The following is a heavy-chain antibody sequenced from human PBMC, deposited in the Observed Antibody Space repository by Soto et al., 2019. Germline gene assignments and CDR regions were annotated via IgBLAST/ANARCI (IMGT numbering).Heavy chain of an antibody. CDR2: ISAYNGNT. D-gene: IGHD3-10*01. CDR1: GYTFTSYG. Sequence: QVQLVQSGAEVKKPGASVKVSCKASGYTFTSYGISWVRQAPGQGLEWMGWISAYNGNTNYAQKLQGRGTMTTDTSTSTAYLELRSMRSDDTAVYYCARDSMVRGVPSFDYWGQGSLVTVSS. CDR3: ARDSMVRGVPSFDY. J-gene: IGHJ4*02. V-gene: IGHV1-18*04.